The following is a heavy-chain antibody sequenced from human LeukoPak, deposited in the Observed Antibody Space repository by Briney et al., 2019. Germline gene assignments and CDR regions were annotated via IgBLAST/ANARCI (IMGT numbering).Heavy chain of an antibody. CDR1: GFTFSSYS. J-gene: IGHJ4*02. Sequence: PGGSLRLSRAASGFTFSSYSMNWVRQAPGKGLEWVSPISSSSYIYYADSVKGRFTISRDNAKNSLYLQMNSLRAEDTAVYYCARGPIYDFWSGYYNYFDYWGQGTLVTVSS. CDR3: ARGPIYDFWSGYYNYFDY. V-gene: IGHV3-21*01. D-gene: IGHD3-3*01. CDR2: ISSSSYI.